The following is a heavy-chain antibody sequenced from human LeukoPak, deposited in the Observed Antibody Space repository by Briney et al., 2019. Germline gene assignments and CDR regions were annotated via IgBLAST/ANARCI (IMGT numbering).Heavy chain of an antibody. CDR1: GFTFSSSG. Sequence: GGSLRLSCAASGFTFSSSGMNWVRQAPGKGLEWVSSISSTGNYIYYTESMKGRFTISRDNAKNSLFLQMNSLRAEDTAVYYCAXXRXGRGLDYWGQGTLVTVSS. J-gene: IGHJ4*02. V-gene: IGHV3-21*06. CDR2: ISSTGNYI. CDR3: AXXRXGRGLDY.